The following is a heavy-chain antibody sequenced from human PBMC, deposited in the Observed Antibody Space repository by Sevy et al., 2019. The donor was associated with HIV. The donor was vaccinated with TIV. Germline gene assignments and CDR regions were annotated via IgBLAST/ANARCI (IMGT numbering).Heavy chain of an antibody. J-gene: IGHJ4*02. CDR3: AKDSPPGSGWFPLFDY. Sequence: GGSLRLSCAASGFTFSSYGMHWVRQAPGKGLEWVAVISYDGSNKYYADSVKGRFTISRDNSKTTLYLQMNSLRAEDTAVYYCAKDSPPGSGWFPLFDYWGQGTLVTVSS. V-gene: IGHV3-30*18. CDR2: ISYDGSNK. CDR1: GFTFSSYG. D-gene: IGHD6-19*01.